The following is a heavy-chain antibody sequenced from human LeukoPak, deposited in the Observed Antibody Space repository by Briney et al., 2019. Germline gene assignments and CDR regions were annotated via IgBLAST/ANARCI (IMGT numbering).Heavy chain of an antibody. D-gene: IGHD3-3*01. CDR3: ARGRPGDFWSGYYLDY. CDR1: GGSISSSSYY. V-gene: IGHV4-39*01. CDR2: IYYSGST. Sequence: SETLSLTCTVSGGSISSSSYYWGWIRQPPGKGLEWIGSIYYSGSTYYNPSLKSRVTISVDTSKNQFSLKLSSVTAADTAVYYCARGRPGDFWSGYYLDYWGQGTLVTVSS. J-gene: IGHJ4*02.